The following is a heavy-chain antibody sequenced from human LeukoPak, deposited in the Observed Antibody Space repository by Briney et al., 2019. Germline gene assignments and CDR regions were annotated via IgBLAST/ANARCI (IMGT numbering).Heavy chain of an antibody. Sequence: GGSLRLSCAASGFTVSSNYMSWVRQAPGKGLEWVSIIYSGGSTFYADSVKGRFTISRDNSKNTLYLQMNSLRAEDTAVYYCATGGGYPEEGYWGQGTLVTVSS. V-gene: IGHV3-53*01. CDR3: ATGGGYPEEGY. CDR2: IYSGGST. J-gene: IGHJ4*02. D-gene: IGHD1-26*01. CDR1: GFTVSSNY.